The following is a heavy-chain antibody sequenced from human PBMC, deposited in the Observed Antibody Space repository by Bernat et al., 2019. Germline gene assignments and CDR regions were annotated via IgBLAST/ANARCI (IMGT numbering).Heavy chain of an antibody. CDR1: GFTLSSYG. CDR2: ISYDGSNK. J-gene: IGHJ3*02. D-gene: IGHD6-19*01. V-gene: IGHV3-30*18. Sequence: QVQLVESGGGVGQPGRSLRLSCAASGFTLSSYGMHWVRQAPGKGLEWVAVISYDGSNKYYADSVKGRFTISRDNSKNTLYLQMNSLRAEDTAVYYCAKSRGKQWLKDAFDIWGQGTMVTVSS. CDR3: AKSRGKQWLKDAFDI.